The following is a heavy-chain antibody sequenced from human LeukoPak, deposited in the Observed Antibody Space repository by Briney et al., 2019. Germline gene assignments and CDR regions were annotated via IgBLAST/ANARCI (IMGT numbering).Heavy chain of an antibody. Sequence: PSETLSLTCAVYGGSFSGYYWSWIRQPPGKGLEWIGEINHSGSTNYNPSLKSRVTISVGTSKNQFSLKLSSVTAADTAVYYCARLRYFDWTDAFDIWGQGTMVTVSS. CDR2: INHSGST. J-gene: IGHJ3*02. CDR3: ARLRYFDWTDAFDI. D-gene: IGHD3-9*01. CDR1: GGSFSGYY. V-gene: IGHV4-34*01.